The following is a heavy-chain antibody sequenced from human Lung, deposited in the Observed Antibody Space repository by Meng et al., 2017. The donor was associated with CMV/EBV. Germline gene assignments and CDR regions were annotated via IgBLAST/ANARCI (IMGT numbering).Heavy chain of an antibody. Sequence: GEXXKISCAASGFTFSSYAMSWVRQAPGKGLEWVSAISGSGGSTYYADSVKGRFTISRDNSKNTLYLQMNSLRAEDTAVYYCAKDKYGGYCSSTSFYVIFDYXGQGXMVTVSS. CDR3: AKDKYGGYCSSTSFYVIFDY. J-gene: IGHJ4*02. V-gene: IGHV3-23*01. D-gene: IGHD2-2*01. CDR2: ISGSGGST. CDR1: GFTFSSYA.